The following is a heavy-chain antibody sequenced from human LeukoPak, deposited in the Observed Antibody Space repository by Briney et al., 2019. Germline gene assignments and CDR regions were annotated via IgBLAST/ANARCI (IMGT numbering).Heavy chain of an antibody. D-gene: IGHD6-13*01. Sequence: PSETLSLTCAVYGGSFSGYYWSWIRQPPGKGLEWIGEINHSGSTNYNPSLKSRVTISVGTSKNQFSLKLSSVTAADTAVYYCARESPGIAAATDWGQGTLVTVSS. CDR2: INHSGST. CDR1: GGSFSGYY. J-gene: IGHJ4*02. CDR3: ARESPGIAAATD. V-gene: IGHV4-34*01.